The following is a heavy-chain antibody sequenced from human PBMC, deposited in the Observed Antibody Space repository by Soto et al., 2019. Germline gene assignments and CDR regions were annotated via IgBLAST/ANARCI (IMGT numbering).Heavy chain of an antibody. CDR3: AGVYGTNYGFAY. CDR1: GAPMNRYY. CDR2: VFNSETS. Sequence: SETLSLTCTVSGAPMNRYYGSWIRQPPGKALEWIGYVFNSETSKYNPSRRSRIAMSVDRSKNQFSLTMTSLTAADTAVYFCAGVYGTNYGFAYWGQGALVTVSS. D-gene: IGHD4-17*01. V-gene: IGHV4-59*01. J-gene: IGHJ4*02.